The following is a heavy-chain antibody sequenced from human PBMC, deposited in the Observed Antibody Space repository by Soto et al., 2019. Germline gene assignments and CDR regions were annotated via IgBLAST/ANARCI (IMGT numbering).Heavy chain of an antibody. CDR3: AREYYYGSGRWYWGQGTLGTVSSGKKTTSTVYMDLSSLRSEDTAVYYCARSLLGDYYDSDGLDN. V-gene: IGHV1-18*01. Sequence: GASVKVSCKASGGTFSSYGISWVRQAPGQGLEWMGGISAYNGNRNYAQKLQGRVTMTTDTSTSTAYMEXRSLRSDDAAVYYCAREYYYGSGRWYWGQGTLGTVSSGKKTTSTVYMDLSSLRSEDTAVYYCARSLLGDYYDSDGLDNWGQGTLVTVSS. J-gene: IGHJ4*02. CDR1: GGTFSSYG. D-gene: IGHD3-10*01. CDR2: ISAYNGNR.